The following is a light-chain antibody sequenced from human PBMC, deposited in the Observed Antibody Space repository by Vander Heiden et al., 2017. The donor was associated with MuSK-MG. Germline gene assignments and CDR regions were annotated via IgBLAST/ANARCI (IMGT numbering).Light chain of an antibody. V-gene: IGLV2-14*01. Sequence: QSALPQPASVSGSPGQSITISCTGTSSDVGDYNYVSWYQQHPGKAPKLLIYEVGNRPSGVSHRFSGSKSGNTASLTISGLQAEDESDYYCSSYTTSSTLLVFGGGTKLTVL. CDR1: SSDVGDYNY. J-gene: IGLJ2*01. CDR2: EVG. CDR3: SSYTTSSTLLV.